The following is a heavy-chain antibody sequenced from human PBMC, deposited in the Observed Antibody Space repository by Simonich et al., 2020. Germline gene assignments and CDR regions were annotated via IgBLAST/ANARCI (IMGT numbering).Heavy chain of an antibody. Sequence: EVQLVESGGGLVQPGGSLRLSCAASGFTFSSYSMNWVRQAPGKGLEWVSYISSSSITIYYADSVKCRFTISRDNAKNSLYLQMNSLRAEDTAVYYCARDSSYYAFDIWGQGTMVTVSS. V-gene: IGHV3-48*01. D-gene: IGHD5-12*01. CDR2: ISSSSITI. J-gene: IGHJ3*02. CDR3: ARDSSYYAFDI. CDR1: GFTFSSYS.